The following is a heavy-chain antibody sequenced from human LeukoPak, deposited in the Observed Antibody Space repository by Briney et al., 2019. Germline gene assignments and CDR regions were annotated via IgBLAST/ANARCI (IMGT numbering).Heavy chain of an antibody. CDR1: GYTFTSYD. CDR3: ARGRYCSGGSCCRRYYFDY. D-gene: IGHD2-15*01. CDR2: MNPNSGNT. Sequence: ASVKVSCKASGYTFTSYDINWVRQATGQGLEWMGWMNPNSGNTGYAQKFQGRVTITRNTSISTAYMELSSLRSEDTAVYYCARGRYCSGGSCCRRYYFDYWGQGTLVTVSS. J-gene: IGHJ4*02. V-gene: IGHV1-8*03.